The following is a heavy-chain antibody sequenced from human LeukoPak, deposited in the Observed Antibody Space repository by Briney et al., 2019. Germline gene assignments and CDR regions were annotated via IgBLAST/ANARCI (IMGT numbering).Heavy chain of an antibody. CDR3: VKVGAYGDVARHDY. D-gene: IGHD4-17*01. V-gene: IGHV4-38-2*01. Sequence: SETLSLTCAASCYSISSGYYWAWIRQPPGKGLEWIGNMYHSGESYNNPSLKSRVTMSADTSKNQFSLKLTSVTAADTAVYYCVKVGAYGDVARHDYWGQGTLVTVSS. CDR1: CYSISSGYY. J-gene: IGHJ4*02. CDR2: MYHSGES.